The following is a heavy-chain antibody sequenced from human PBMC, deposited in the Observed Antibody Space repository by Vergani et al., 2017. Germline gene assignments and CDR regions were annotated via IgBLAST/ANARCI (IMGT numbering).Heavy chain of an antibody. CDR3: AHTHGYNYVGDFDY. D-gene: IGHD5-24*01. CDR2: IYWNDDK. V-gene: IGHV2-5*01. J-gene: IGHJ4*02. CDR1: GFSLSTSGVG. Sequence: QITLKESGPTPVKPTQTLTLTCTFSGFSLSTSGVGVGWIRQPPGKALEWLALIYWNDDKRYSPSLKSRLTITKDTSKNQVVLTMTNMDPVDTATYYCAHTHGYNYVGDFDYWGQGTLVTVSS.